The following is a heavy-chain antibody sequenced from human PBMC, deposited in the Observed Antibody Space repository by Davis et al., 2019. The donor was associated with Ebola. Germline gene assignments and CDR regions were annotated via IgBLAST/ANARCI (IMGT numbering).Heavy chain of an antibody. CDR1: GFTFSSYS. CDR2: ISSRISYI. V-gene: IGHV3-21*01. CDR3: ARGIVVGVAATRGSWFDP. D-gene: IGHD2-15*01. J-gene: IGHJ5*02. Sequence: GESLKISCAASGFTFSSYSMNWVRQAPGKGLEWVSSISSRISYIYYAASVKGRFTISRDNAKNSLYLQMNSLRAEDTAVYYCARGIVVGVAATRGSWFDPWGQGTLVTVSS.